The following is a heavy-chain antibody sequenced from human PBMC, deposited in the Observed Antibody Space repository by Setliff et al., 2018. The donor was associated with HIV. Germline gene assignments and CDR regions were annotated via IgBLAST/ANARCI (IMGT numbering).Heavy chain of an antibody. V-gene: IGHV3-30*02. Sequence: GSLRLSCATSGFTFSSYGMHWARQAPGKGLECVAFIRYDDTYKFYADSLKGRFTISRDNSKNTLFLQVNSLRVEDTAVYYCAKNLYRSPWSPLDYWGQGTQVTVSS. CDR1: GFTFSSYG. J-gene: IGHJ4*02. CDR3: AKNLYRSPWSPLDY. CDR2: IRYDDTYK. D-gene: IGHD6-19*01.